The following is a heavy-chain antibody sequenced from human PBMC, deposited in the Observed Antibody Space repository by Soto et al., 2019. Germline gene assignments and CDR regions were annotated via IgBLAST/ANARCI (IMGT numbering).Heavy chain of an antibody. V-gene: IGHV4-59*08. D-gene: IGHD7-27*01. CDR2: IYYGGST. CDR1: GDSISTDY. J-gene: IGHJ4*02. CDR3: AKNWNWGSLVH. Sequence: QVHLQESGPGLVKPSETLSLTCTVSGDSISTDYWRWIRQSPGKGLEWIGFIYYGGSTNYNPSLRSRVTTSVDTPKNQFSLKMSSVTAADTAVYYCAKNWNWGSLVHWGQGTLVTVSS.